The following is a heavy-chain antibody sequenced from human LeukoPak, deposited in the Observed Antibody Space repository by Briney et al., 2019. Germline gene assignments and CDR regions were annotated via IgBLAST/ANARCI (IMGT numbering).Heavy chain of an antibody. CDR3: ARDLYSGYERPYYFDY. D-gene: IGHD5-12*01. Sequence: SETLSLTCTVSGGSISSSSYYWGWIRQPPGKGLEWIGSIYHSGSTYYNPSLKSRVTISVDTSKNQFSLKLSSVTAADTAVYYCARDLYSGYERPYYFDYWGQGTLVTVSS. V-gene: IGHV4-39*07. CDR2: IYHSGST. J-gene: IGHJ4*02. CDR1: GGSISSSSYY.